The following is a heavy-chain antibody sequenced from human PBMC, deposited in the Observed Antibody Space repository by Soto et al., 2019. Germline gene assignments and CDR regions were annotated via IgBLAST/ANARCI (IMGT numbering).Heavy chain of an antibody. CDR1: GFVFNKYW. J-gene: IGHJ4*02. D-gene: IGHD3-3*01. Sequence: GGALRLSCVAAGFVFNKYWMSWVGQAAGKGPEWVGSRKYDESEEDYVDSVKGRFTVSRDNAKNSASLHLNRLRVDETAVYYSVRDVGPITIFGEALSGYFDSWGQGTLVTVSS. V-gene: IGHV3-7*03. CDR2: RKYDESEE. CDR3: VRDVGPITIFGEALSGYFDS.